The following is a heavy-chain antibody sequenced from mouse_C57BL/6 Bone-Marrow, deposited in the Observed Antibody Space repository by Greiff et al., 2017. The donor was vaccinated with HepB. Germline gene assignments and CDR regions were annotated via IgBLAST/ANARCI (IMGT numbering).Heavy chain of an antibody. J-gene: IGHJ1*03. CDR2: SRNKANDYTT. D-gene: IGHD1-1*01. V-gene: IGHV7-1*01. CDR3: ARENYYGSSPLGYFDV. Sequence: EVQLVESGGGLVQSGRSLRLSCATSGFTFSDFYMEWVRQAPGKGLEWIAASRNKANDYTTEYSASVKGRFIVSRDTSQSILYLQMNALRAEDTAIYYCARENYYGSSPLGYFDVWGTGTTVTVSS. CDR1: GFTFSDFY.